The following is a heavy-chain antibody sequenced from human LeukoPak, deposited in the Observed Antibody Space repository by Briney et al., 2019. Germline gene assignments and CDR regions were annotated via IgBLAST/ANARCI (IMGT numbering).Heavy chain of an antibody. J-gene: IGHJ4*02. CDR3: ARDPEWELLYFDY. V-gene: IGHV3-33*01. CDR1: GFTFSSYG. CDR2: IWYDGSNK. D-gene: IGHD1-26*01. Sequence: GGSLRLSCAASGFTFSSYGMHWVRQAPGKGLEWVAVIWYDGSNKYYADSVKGRFTISRDNSKNTLCLQMNSLRAEDTAVYYCARDPEWELLYFDYWGQGTLVAVSS.